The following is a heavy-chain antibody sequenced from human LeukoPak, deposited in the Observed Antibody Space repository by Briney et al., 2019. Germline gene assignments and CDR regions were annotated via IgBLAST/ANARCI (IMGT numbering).Heavy chain of an antibody. CDR3: AREAVIRGIIITNFDY. Sequence: ASVKVSCKVSGYTFTGHYMHWVRQAPGQGLEWMGWINPNSGDTNYAQKFQGRVTMTRATSISTAYMELSRLSFDDTAVYYCAREAVIRGIIITNFDYWGQGTLVTVSS. V-gene: IGHV1-2*02. D-gene: IGHD3-10*01. J-gene: IGHJ4*02. CDR1: GYTFTGHY. CDR2: INPNSGDT.